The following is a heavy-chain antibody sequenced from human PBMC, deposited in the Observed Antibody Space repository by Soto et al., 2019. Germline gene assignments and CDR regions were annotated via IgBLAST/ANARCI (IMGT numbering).Heavy chain of an antibody. CDR1: GFTFSSYW. Sequence: EVQLVESGGGLVQPGGSLRLSCAASGFTFSSYWMHWVRQAPGKGLVWVSRINSDGSSTSYADSVKGRFTISRDNAKNTLYLQINSLRAEDTAVYYCARGDYGDSRGAFDIWGQGTMVTVSS. CDR2: INSDGSST. V-gene: IGHV3-74*01. J-gene: IGHJ3*02. CDR3: ARGDYGDSRGAFDI. D-gene: IGHD4-17*01.